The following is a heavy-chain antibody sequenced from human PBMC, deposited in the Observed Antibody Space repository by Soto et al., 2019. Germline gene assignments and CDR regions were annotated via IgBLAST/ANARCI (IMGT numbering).Heavy chain of an antibody. V-gene: IGHV1-69*01. Sequence: QVQVVQSGAEVKKPGSSVKVSCKVSGGIFTNNAISWVRQAPGQGLAWLGGVIPLFDTAYYAQIFRGRLTIAAAGATPPAYMELSGLTSADTAVYFCATGGHNDGYNFSLGMDVWGQGATVTVS. CDR1: GGIFTNNA. D-gene: IGHD5-18*01. J-gene: IGHJ6*02. CDR3: ATGGHNDGYNFSLGMDV. CDR2: VIPLFDTA.